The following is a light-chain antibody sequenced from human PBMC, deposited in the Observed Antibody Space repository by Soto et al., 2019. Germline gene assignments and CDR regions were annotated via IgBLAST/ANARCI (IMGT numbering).Light chain of an antibody. CDR3: CSYAGSSTYV. V-gene: IGLV2-23*02. CDR2: EVS. Sequence: QSVLTQPASVSGSPGQSITISCTGTSSDVGSYNLVSWYQHHPGKAPKLMIYEVSKRPSGLSNRFSGPKSGNTASLTISGLQAEDEADYYCCSYAGSSTYVFGTGTKVTVL. CDR1: SSDVGSYNL. J-gene: IGLJ1*01.